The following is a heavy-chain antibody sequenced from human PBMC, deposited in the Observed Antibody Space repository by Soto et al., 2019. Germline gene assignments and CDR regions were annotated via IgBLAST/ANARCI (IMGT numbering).Heavy chain of an antibody. CDR3: ARLAKWFGEFHQYYFDY. D-gene: IGHD3-10*01. J-gene: IGHJ4*02. V-gene: IGHV1-18*01. Sequence: ASVKVSCKASGYTFTSYGISWVRQAPGQGLEWMGWISAYNGNTNYAQKLQGRVTMTTDTSTSTAYMELRSLRSDDTAVYYCARLAKWFGEFHQYYFDYWGQGTLVTVSS. CDR2: ISAYNGNT. CDR1: GYTFTSYG.